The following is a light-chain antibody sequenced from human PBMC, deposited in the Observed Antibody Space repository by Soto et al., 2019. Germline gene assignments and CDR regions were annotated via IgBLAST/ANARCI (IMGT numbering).Light chain of an antibody. CDR3: QRYGSSPPYT. J-gene: IGKJ2*01. V-gene: IGKV3-20*01. Sequence: EVVLTQSPGTLSLSPGERATLSCRASQSVSNNYVAWYQQKPGQAPRLLIFGSSDRATGIPDRFSGSGSGTDFTLTISRLEPEDFAVYYCQRYGSSPPYTFGQGTKLEIK. CDR2: GSS. CDR1: QSVSNNY.